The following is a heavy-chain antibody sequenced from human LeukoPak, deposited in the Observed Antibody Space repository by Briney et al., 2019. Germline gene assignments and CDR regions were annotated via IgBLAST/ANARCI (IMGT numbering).Heavy chain of an antibody. CDR2: IGPTGGST. Sequence: GGSLRLSCAASGFTFSNYAVTWVRQAPGKGLEWVSAIGPTGGSTYYADSVKGRFTISRDNSKNMLCLQMNNLRAEDTAVYYCAKGYNWNTHYFDYWGQGSLVTVSS. CDR3: AKGYNWNTHYFDY. CDR1: GFTFSNYA. J-gene: IGHJ4*02. V-gene: IGHV3-23*01. D-gene: IGHD1-1*01.